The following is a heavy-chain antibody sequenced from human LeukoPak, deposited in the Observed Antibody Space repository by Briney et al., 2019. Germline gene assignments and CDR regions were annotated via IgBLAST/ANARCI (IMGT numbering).Heavy chain of an antibody. J-gene: IGHJ4*02. D-gene: IGHD6-19*01. CDR3: ATVAAIEVAGAVDY. CDR2: IYYSGST. V-gene: IGHV4-31*03. Sequence: SETLSLTCTVSGGSISSGGYYWNWIRHPPGRGLEWIGYIYYSGSTYYNPSLKSRVTISVDTSKNHFSLKLSSVTAADTAVYYCATVAAIEVAGAVDYWGQGTLVTVSS. CDR1: GGSISSGGYY.